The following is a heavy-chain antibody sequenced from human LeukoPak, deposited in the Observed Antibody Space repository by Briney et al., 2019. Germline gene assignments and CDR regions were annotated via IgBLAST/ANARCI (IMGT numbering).Heavy chain of an antibody. Sequence: GGSLRLSCAASGFTFSSYGMHGVRQAPGKRLEWVAVISYDGSNKYYADSVKGRFTISRDNSKNTLYLQMSSLISEDTAIYNCVKDFGVGRPDPWGQGTLVTVSS. CDR1: GFTFSSYG. V-gene: IGHV3-30*18. D-gene: IGHD3-3*01. CDR3: VKDFGVGRPDP. CDR2: ISYDGSNK. J-gene: IGHJ5*02.